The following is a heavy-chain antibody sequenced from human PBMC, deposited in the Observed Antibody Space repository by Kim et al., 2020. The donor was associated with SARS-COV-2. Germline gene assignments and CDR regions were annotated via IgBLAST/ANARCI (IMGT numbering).Heavy chain of an antibody. CDR3: VKTIGWGSQYWIFEL. D-gene: IGHD7-27*01. CDR2: MDPVSGNT. J-gene: IGHJ2*01. V-gene: IGHV1-8*01. Sequence: ASVKVSCEASGYTFTSYHINWVRQAAGQGLEWMGWMDPVSGNTGYAQKVQGRVTMTWDTSIRTAYMELSSLRYEDTAVYFCVKTIGWGSQYWIFELWGRGTLITVSS. CDR1: GYTFTSYH.